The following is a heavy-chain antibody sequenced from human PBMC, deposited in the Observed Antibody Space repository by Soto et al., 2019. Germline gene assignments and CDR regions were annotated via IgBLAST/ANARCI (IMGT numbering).Heavy chain of an antibody. CDR3: AAEPPTYYDFWSVWSYGMDV. J-gene: IGHJ6*02. D-gene: IGHD3-3*01. V-gene: IGHV1-58*01. Sequence: QMQLVQSGPEVKKPGTSVKVSCKASGFTFTSSAVPWVRQARGQRLEWIGWIVVGSGNTNYAQKFQERVTITRDMSTSTAYMELSSLRSEDTAVYYCAAEPPTYYDFWSVWSYGMDVWGQGTTVTVSS. CDR1: GFTFTSSA. CDR2: IVVGSGNT.